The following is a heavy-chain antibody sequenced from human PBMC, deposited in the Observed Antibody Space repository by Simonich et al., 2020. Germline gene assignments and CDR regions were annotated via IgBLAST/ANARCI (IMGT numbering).Heavy chain of an antibody. V-gene: IGHV3-33*01. D-gene: IGHD2-15*01. CDR3: ARDRYCSGGSCYYFDY. Sequence: QVQLVESGGGVVQPGRSLRLSCAASGFTFSSYGMHWVRQAPGKGLEWVAVIWNDGSNKYSADSVKGRFTISRENSKNTLYLQMTSLRAEDTAVYYCARDRYCSGGSCYYFDYWGQGTLVTVSS. J-gene: IGHJ4*02. CDR2: IWNDGSNK. CDR1: GFTFSSYG.